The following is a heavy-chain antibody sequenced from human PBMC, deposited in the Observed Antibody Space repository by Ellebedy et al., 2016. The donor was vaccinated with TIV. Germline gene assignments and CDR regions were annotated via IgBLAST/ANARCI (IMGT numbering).Heavy chain of an antibody. CDR2: INHSGST. Sequence: SQTLSLTCAVYGGSFSGYYWSWIRQPPGKGLEWIGEINHSGSTNYNPSLKSRVTISVDMSKNQFSLKLSSVTAADTAVYYCASRLSRSGYYYWGQGTLVTVSS. V-gene: IGHV4-34*01. CDR1: GGSFSGYY. D-gene: IGHD3-22*01. J-gene: IGHJ4*02. CDR3: ASRLSRSGYYY.